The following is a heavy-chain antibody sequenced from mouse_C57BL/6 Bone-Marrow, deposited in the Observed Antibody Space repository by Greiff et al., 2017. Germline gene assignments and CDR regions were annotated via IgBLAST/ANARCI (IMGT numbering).Heavy chain of an antibody. J-gene: IGHJ2*01. Sequence: EVQLQQSGPELVKPGASVKISCKASGYTFTDSYMNWVKQSHGKSLEWIGDINPNNGGSSYNQKFKGKATLTVDTSSSTAYMELRSLTSEDSAVDYCASVRLPYYFDYWGQGTTLTVSS. CDR3: ASVRLPYYFDY. D-gene: IGHD2-2*01. CDR1: GYTFTDSY. V-gene: IGHV1-26*01. CDR2: INPNNGGS.